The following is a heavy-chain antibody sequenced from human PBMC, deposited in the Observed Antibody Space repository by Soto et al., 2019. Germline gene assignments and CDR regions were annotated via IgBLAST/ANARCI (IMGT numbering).Heavy chain of an antibody. CDR3: AREYGMDV. CDR2: ISGYNGNK. V-gene: IGHV1-18*01. CDR1: GYSFHTYA. J-gene: IGHJ6*02. Sequence: ASVKVSCKASGYSFHTYAISWVRQAPGQGLEWVGWISGYNGNKNYAQKFQGRVTLTTDTSTKTAFMELRSLTGDDTAVYYCAREYGMDVWGQ.